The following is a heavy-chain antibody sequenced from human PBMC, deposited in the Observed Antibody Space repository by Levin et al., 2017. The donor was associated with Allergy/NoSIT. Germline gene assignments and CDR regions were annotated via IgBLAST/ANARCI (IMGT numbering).Heavy chain of an antibody. CDR1: GFTFSDYY. CDR2: ISSSGSTI. V-gene: IGHV3-11*01. Sequence: AGESLKISCAASGFTFSDYYMSWIRQAPGKGLEWVSYISSSGSTIYYADSVKGRFTISRDNAKNSLYLQMNSLRAEDTAVYYCAREGLAVAGVFDYWGQGTLVTVSS. J-gene: IGHJ4*02. D-gene: IGHD6-19*01. CDR3: AREGLAVAGVFDY.